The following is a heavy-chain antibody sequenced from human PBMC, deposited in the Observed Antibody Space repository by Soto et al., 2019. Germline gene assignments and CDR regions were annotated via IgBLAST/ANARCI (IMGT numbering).Heavy chain of an antibody. CDR1: GGTFSSHT. V-gene: IGHV1-69*08. Sequence: QDQLVQSGAEVKKPGSSAKVSCKASGGTFSSHTFSWVRQAPGQGLEWMGRIIPALGTATYAQKFQGRVTITADESATTVYMELNSLRSEDTAVYYCARPDFGDYWYFDLWGRGTLVTVSS. J-gene: IGHJ2*01. CDR3: ARPDFGDYWYFDL. CDR2: IIPALGTA. D-gene: IGHD4-17*01.